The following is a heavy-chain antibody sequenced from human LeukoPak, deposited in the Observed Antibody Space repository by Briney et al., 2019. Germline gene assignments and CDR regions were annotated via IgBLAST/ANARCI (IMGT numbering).Heavy chain of an antibody. Sequence: GASVKVSCKASGGTFSSYAISWVRQAPGQGLEWMGGIIPIFGTANDAQKFQGRVTITADESTSTAYMELSSLRSEDTAVYYCATGGYSYAYFDYWGQGTLVTVSS. CDR1: GGTFSSYA. D-gene: IGHD5-18*01. J-gene: IGHJ4*02. CDR2: IIPIFGTA. V-gene: IGHV1-69*01. CDR3: ATGGYSYAYFDY.